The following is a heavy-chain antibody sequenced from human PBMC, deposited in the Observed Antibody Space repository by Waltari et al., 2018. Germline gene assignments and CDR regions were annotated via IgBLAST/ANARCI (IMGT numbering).Heavy chain of an antibody. CDR2: ISTDASDT. Sequence: EEQLVESGGGLVQPGDSLRLSCAASGFTFSSFWMNWVRQAPGKGPLWVSRISTDASDTTDADSVKGRFTSSRDNARNTLYLQMNRLRAEDTAVYFCARVSRRTYRSPVPGRHYYYGMDVWGQGTTVTVSS. CDR3: ARVSRRTYRSPVPGRHYYYGMDV. CDR1: GFTFSSFW. V-gene: IGHV3-74*03. D-gene: IGHD1-1*01. J-gene: IGHJ6*02.